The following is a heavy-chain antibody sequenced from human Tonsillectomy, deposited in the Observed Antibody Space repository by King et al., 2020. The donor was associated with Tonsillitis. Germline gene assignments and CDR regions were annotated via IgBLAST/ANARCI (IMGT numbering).Heavy chain of an antibody. V-gene: IGHV5-51*01. CDR3: ARQITGTFDAFDI. CDR1: GYSFTSNW. J-gene: IGHJ3*02. Sequence: VQLVESGAEVKKAGESLKISCKGSGYSFTSNWIAWVRQMPGKGLEWMGIVYPGDSETRYSPSFQGQVTISVDKSISTAYLQWSSLKASDTAMYYCARQITGTFDAFDIWGQGTRVTVSS. D-gene: IGHD1-20*01. CDR2: VYPGDSET.